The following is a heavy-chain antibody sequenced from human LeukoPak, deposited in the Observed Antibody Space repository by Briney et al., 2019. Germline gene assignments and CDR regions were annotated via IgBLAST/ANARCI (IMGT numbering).Heavy chain of an antibody. CDR2: INHSGST. V-gene: IGHV4-34*01. D-gene: IGHD3-3*01. CDR1: GGSLSHYY. Sequence: SETLSLTCTVDGGSLSHYYCNWIRQPPSNRLEWIGEINHSGSTNYNPSLKSRVTISVDTSTNQFSLKLRSVTAADTAVYYCARWEWQEYFHHWGQGTLVTVSS. J-gene: IGHJ1*01. CDR3: ARWEWQEYFHH.